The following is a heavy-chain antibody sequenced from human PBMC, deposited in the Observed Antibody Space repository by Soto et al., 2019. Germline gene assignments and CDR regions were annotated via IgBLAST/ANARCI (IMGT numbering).Heavy chain of an antibody. CDR2: ISTFNGNT. CDR3: ARGGRGTVTSD. Sequence: QVKLVQSGAEVKKPGASVKVSCKASGYIFTYNAITWVRQAPGQGLEWMGWISTFNGNTNYAQKVQGRVTMTTDTSTTTAYMELRSLTSDDTAVYYCARGGRGTVTSDWGQGTLVTVSS. CDR1: GYIFTYNA. D-gene: IGHD4-17*01. J-gene: IGHJ4*02. V-gene: IGHV1-18*01.